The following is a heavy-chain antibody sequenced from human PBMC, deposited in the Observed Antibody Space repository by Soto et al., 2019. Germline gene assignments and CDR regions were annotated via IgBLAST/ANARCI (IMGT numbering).Heavy chain of an antibody. CDR1: GFTFSSYA. D-gene: IGHD1-26*01. CDR2: ISGSGDST. V-gene: IGHV3-23*01. CDR3: ARRGSGSYYDY. Sequence: EVQLLESGGGLVQPGGSLRLSCAASGFTFSSYAMRWVRQAPGKGLEWVSAISGSGDSTDYADSVKGRFTVSRDNSKNTLYLQMNSLRAEDTAVYYCARRGSGSYYDYWGQGTLVTVYS. J-gene: IGHJ4*02.